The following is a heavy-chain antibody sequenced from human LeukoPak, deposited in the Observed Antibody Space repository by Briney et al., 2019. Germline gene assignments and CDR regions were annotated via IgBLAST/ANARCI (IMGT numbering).Heavy chain of an antibody. CDR2: IIPFFGTP. D-gene: IGHD3-10*01. CDR3: ARYKVPPHQDSSMVPGVYYYYGMDV. CDR1: GGSFSTYA. V-gene: IGHV1-69*01. J-gene: IGHJ6*02. Sequence: SVKVSCKASGGSFSTYAISWVRQAPGQGLEWMGGIIPFFGTPSYAQKFHGRVTITADESTSTAYMEVSSLRSEDTALYYCARYKVPPHQDSSMVPGVYYYYGMDVWGLGTTVTVSS.